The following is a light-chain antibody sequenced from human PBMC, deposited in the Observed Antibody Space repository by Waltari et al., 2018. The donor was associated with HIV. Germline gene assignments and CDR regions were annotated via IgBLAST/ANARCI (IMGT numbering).Light chain of an antibody. CDR1: QSVLYSSNNKNY. CDR2: WAS. J-gene: IGKJ1*01. CDR3: QQYYSTPRT. V-gene: IGKV4-1*01. Sequence: DIVMTQSPDSLAVSVGERATIHCKSSQSVLYSSNNKNYLAWYQQKPGQPPKLLIYWASTRESGVPDRFSGSGSGTDFTLTISSLQAEDVAVYYCQQYYSTPRTFGQGTKVEIK.